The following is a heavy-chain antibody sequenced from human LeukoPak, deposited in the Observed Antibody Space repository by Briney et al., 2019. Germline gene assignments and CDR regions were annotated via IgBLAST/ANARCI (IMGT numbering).Heavy chain of an antibody. CDR2: IVSNGGNT. Sequence: PGGSLRLSCAASGLTFSSHAMHWVRQAPGEGLEYVSAIVSNGGNTYYADSVRGRFTISRDNSKDTVYLQMGSLRPEDTAVYYCARGGYYAASDIWGQGALVTVSS. V-gene: IGHV3-64*02. D-gene: IGHD3-3*01. CDR3: ARGGYYAASDI. J-gene: IGHJ4*02. CDR1: GLTFSSHA.